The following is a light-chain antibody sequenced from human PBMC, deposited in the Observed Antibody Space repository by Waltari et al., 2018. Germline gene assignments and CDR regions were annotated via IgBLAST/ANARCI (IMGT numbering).Light chain of an antibody. V-gene: IGKV4-1*01. CDR1: RSILYSSNNKNC. Sequence: DIVMPQSPASLALSLGERATIKFKSSRSILYSSNNKNCLAWYQQKPGQPPKVLISWASSRESGVPDRFTGDESGTDFTLTINSLQAEDVAIYYCQQFYGVPYNFGQGTRVEI. CDR2: WAS. CDR3: QQFYGVPYN. J-gene: IGKJ2*01.